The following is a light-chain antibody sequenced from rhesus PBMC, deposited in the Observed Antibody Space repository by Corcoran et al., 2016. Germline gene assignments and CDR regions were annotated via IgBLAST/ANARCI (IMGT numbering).Light chain of an antibody. CDR2: KAS. CDR3: QQYDSSPYK. J-gene: IGKJ2*01. V-gene: IGKV1-22*01. Sequence: DIQMTQSPSSLSASVGDTVTITFRARPSISNWLAGYQKTPGKAPKVLIYKASRLQSGVPSRFSGSGSGTDFTLTISSLQSEDVATYNCQQYDSSPYKFGQGTKVEIK. CDR1: PSISNW.